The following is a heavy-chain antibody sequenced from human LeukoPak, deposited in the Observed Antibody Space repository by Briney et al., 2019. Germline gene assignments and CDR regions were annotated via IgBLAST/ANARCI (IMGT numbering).Heavy chain of an antibody. Sequence: SETLSLTCTVSGGSISSYYWSRIRQPPGKGLEWIGYIYYSGSTNYNPSLKSRVTISVDTSKNQFSLKLSSVTAADTAVYYCARGRKKEGEAPSSTYFDYWGQGTLVTVSS. CDR2: IYYSGST. CDR1: GGSISSYY. V-gene: IGHV4-59*01. D-gene: IGHD3-10*01. CDR3: ARGRKKEGEAPSSTYFDY. J-gene: IGHJ4*02.